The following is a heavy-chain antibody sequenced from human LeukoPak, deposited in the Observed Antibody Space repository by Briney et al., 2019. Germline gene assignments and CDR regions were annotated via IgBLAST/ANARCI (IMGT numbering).Heavy chain of an antibody. CDR1: GGTFSSYA. Sequence: ASVKVSCKASGGTFSSYAISWVRQAPGQGLEWMGGIIPIFGTANYAQKFQGRVTITADESTSTAYMELSSLRSEDTAVYYCAKPMHSGWWITCFDYWGQGTLVTVSS. D-gene: IGHD6-19*01. CDR2: IIPIFGTA. V-gene: IGHV1-69*13. J-gene: IGHJ4*02. CDR3: AKPMHSGWWITCFDY.